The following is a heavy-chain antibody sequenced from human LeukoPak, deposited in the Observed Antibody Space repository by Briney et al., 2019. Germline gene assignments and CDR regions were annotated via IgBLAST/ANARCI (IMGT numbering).Heavy chain of an antibody. J-gene: IGHJ3*02. Sequence: PSETLSLTCTVSGGSISSHYWSWIRQPPGKGLEWIGYIYYGGSTNYNPSLKSRVTISVDTSKNQFSLKLSSVTAADTAVYYCARTYYYDSSGYIDAFDIRGQGTMVTVSS. CDR3: ARTYYYDSSGYIDAFDI. D-gene: IGHD3-22*01. CDR2: IYYGGST. CDR1: GGSISSHY. V-gene: IGHV4-59*11.